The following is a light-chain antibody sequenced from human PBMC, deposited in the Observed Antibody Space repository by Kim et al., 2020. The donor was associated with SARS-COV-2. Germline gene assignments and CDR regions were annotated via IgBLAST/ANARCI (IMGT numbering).Light chain of an antibody. V-gene: IGKV1-27*01. CDR1: QGISKD. CDR3: QMYNGAPWT. Sequence: SASVGDRVTITCVASQGISKDLAWYQQKPENAPKLLIFAASALQSGVPTRFSGSGSGTDFSLTISSLQPEDVATYYCQMYNGAPWTFGQGPKLEI. CDR2: AAS. J-gene: IGKJ1*01.